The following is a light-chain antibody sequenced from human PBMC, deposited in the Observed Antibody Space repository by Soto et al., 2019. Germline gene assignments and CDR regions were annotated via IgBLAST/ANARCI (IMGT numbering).Light chain of an antibody. CDR1: QTIDTW. CDR2: AAS. J-gene: IGKJ1*01. V-gene: IGKV1-5*01. Sequence: DIQMTQSPSTLSAFVGDRVTITCRASQTIDTWLAWYQQKPGKAPKLLIYAASTLQGGVPSRFSGSGSGTQFTLTISSLQPDDFATYYCQQYNTYSTFGQGTKVEIK. CDR3: QQYNTYST.